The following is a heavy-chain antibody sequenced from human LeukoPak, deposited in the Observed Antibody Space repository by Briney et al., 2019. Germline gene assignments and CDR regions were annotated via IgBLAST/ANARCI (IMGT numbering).Heavy chain of an antibody. D-gene: IGHD6-6*01. CDR1: GFTFSSYA. Sequence: PGGSLRLSCAASGFTFSSYAMSWVRQAPDKGLEWVSAISGSGDSTNYADSVKGRFTISRDTSKNTLYLQMNSLRAEDTAVYYCAETGGIAARGGWYFDYWGQGTLVTVSS. CDR2: ISGSGDST. J-gene: IGHJ4*02. CDR3: AETGGIAARGGWYFDY. V-gene: IGHV3-23*01.